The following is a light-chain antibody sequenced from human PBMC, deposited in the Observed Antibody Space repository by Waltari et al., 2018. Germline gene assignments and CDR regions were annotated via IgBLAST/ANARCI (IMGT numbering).Light chain of an antibody. V-gene: IGLV2-14*03. CDR2: GFS. CDR1: IF. CDR3: TSYIGNAFV. Sequence: QSALTQPASVSGSPGQSITISCTGTIFVPWYQQHPGKAPKLMLYGFSERPSGVSIRFSGFKSGNTASLTISGLQAEDEADYYCTSYIGNAFVFGTGTKVTVL. J-gene: IGLJ1*01.